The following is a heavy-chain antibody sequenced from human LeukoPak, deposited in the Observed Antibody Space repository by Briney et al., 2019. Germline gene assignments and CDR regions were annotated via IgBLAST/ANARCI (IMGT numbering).Heavy chain of an antibody. CDR3: ARSYGGHYDY. D-gene: IGHD4-23*01. V-gene: IGHV3-13*01. Sequence: GGSLILSCAASGFTFSNYEMNWVRQAPGKGLEWVSAIGTAGDTYYPGSVKGRFTISRENAKNSLYLQMNSLRAGDTAVYYCARSYGGHYDYWGQGTLVTVSS. CDR1: GFTFSNYE. J-gene: IGHJ4*02. CDR2: IGTAGDT.